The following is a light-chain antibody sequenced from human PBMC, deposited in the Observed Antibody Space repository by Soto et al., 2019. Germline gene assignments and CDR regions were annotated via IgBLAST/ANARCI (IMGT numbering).Light chain of an antibody. CDR3: HQRGSWPRGT. Sequence: EIVLTQAPATLPSSPGETSTLSCRASQSVSSYLAWYQQKPGQAPRLXXYDASNRATGIPARFSGSGSGTDFTLTTSSLEPEDFVVYYCHQRGSWPRGTFGQGTKVDIK. CDR1: QSVSSY. V-gene: IGKV3-11*01. J-gene: IGKJ1*01. CDR2: DAS.